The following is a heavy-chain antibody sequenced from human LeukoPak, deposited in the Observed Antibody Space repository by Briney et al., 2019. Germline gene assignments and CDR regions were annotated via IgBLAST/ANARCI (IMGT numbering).Heavy chain of an antibody. CDR2: IVVGSGNT. D-gene: IGHD1-26*01. V-gene: IGHV1-58*01. CDR1: GFTFTSSA. CDR3: AAGRVGAVPYFDY. Sequence: SVKVSCKASGFTFTSSAVQWVRQARGQRLEWIGWIVVGSGNTNYAQKFQERVTITRDMSTSTAYMELSSLRSEDTAVYYCAAGRVGAVPYFDYWVQGTLVTVSS. J-gene: IGHJ4*02.